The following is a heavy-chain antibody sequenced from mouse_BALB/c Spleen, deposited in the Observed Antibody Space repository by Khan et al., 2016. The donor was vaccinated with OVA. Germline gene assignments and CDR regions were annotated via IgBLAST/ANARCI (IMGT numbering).Heavy chain of an antibody. CDR1: GYIFTSYW. J-gene: IGHJ3*01. V-gene: IGHV1S132*01. D-gene: IGHD1-1*01. CDR2: LYPGTGSI. Sequence: QVQLQQSGAELVRPGASVKLSCKTSGYIFTSYWIHWVKQRSGQGLEWIARLYPGTGSIHYSEKFKGKVTLTADKSSSTAYMRLSSLKSEDSAVXFWARGDCNNTYVFGYWGQGTLVTVSA. CDR3: ARGDCNNTYVFGY.